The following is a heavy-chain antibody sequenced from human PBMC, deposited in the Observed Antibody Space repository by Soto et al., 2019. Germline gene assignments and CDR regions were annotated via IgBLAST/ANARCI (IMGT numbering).Heavy chain of an antibody. Sequence: GSGPTLVNPTQTLTLTCTFSGFSLSTSGMCVSWIRQPPGKALEWLARIDWDDDKYYSTSLKTRLTISKDTSKNQVVLTMTNMELVDTATYYCARENQSPDQPLIDYWGQGTLVTAPQ. V-gene: IGHV2-70*11. CDR2: IDWDDDK. J-gene: IGHJ4*02. CDR3: ARENQSPDQPLIDY. D-gene: IGHD2-2*01. CDR1: GFSLSTSGMC.